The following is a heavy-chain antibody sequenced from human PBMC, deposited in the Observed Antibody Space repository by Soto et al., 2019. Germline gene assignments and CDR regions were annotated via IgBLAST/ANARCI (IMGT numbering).Heavy chain of an antibody. CDR2: IYSGDST. CDR1: GFTVSNNF. D-gene: IGHD3-3*02. V-gene: IGHV3-53*01. Sequence: GGSLRLSCAASGFTVSNNFMSWVRQAPGKGLEWVSVIYSGDSTYYADSVKGRFTISRDNSKNTLYLQMNSLRAEDTAVYYCASRILVSDAFDIWGQGTMVTVSS. CDR3: ASRILVSDAFDI. J-gene: IGHJ3*02.